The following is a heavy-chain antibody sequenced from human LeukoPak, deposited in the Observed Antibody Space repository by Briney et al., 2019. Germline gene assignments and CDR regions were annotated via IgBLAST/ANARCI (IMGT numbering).Heavy chain of an antibody. V-gene: IGHV3-30*04. CDR2: ISYDGSNK. CDR3: ARLREIPVFGVVTKSTSYFDY. CDR1: GFTFSSYA. D-gene: IGHD3-3*01. J-gene: IGHJ4*02. Sequence: GGSLGLSCSASGFTFSSYAMHWVRQAPGKGLEWVAVISYDGSNKYYADSVKGRFTISRDNSKNTLYLQMNSLRAEDTAVYYCARLREIPVFGVVTKSTSYFDYWGQGTLVTVSS.